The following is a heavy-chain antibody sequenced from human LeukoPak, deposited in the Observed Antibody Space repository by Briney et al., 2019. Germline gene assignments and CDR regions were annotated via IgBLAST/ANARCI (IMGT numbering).Heavy chain of an antibody. V-gene: IGHV1-3*01. Sequence: ASVKVSCKASGYTFTNYNIDWVRQATGQRLEWMGWISAGNGNTKYSQNFQGRVTFISNTSATTAFMELSSLRSEDAAVYYCARDSGSGSNDYWGQGTLVTASS. CDR2: ISAGNGNT. D-gene: IGHD1-26*01. CDR3: ARDSGSGSNDY. J-gene: IGHJ4*02. CDR1: GYTFTNYN.